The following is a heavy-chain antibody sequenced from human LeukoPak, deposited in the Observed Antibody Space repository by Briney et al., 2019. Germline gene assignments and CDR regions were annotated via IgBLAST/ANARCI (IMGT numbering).Heavy chain of an antibody. CDR1: GYTFTGYY. CDR2: INPNSGGT. J-gene: IGHJ4*02. D-gene: IGHD2-15*01. Sequence: ASVKVSCKASGYTFTGYYMHWVRQAPGQGLEWMGWINPNSGGTNYAQKFQGRVTMTRDTSISTAYMELSRLRSDDTAVYYCAREPLGGSGFDYWGQGTLVTVSS. CDR3: AREPLGGSGFDY. V-gene: IGHV1-2*02.